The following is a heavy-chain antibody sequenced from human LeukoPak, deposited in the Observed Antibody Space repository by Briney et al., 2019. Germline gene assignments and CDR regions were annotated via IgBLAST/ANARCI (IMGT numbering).Heavy chain of an antibody. V-gene: IGHV1-46*01. Sequence: SVKVSCKASGYTFSSYYMHWVRQAPGQGLEWMGIINASGGSTSYPQNFQGRVTMTRDTSTSTVYMELSSLRSDDTAVYYCARTPPMGSGSYRDAFDIWGQGTMVTISS. CDR3: ARTPPMGSGSYRDAFDI. CDR2: INASGGST. CDR1: GYTFSSYY. D-gene: IGHD3-10*01. J-gene: IGHJ3*02.